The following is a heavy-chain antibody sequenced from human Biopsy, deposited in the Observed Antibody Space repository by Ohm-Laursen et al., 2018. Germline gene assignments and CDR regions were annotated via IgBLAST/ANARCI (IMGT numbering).Heavy chain of an antibody. D-gene: IGHD4-23*01. Sequence: SETLSLTCTVSGGSFPGHYWSWIRQPPGKGLEWIGHISCTGYTSYNASLKSRVTISVDTSRNHFSLRLSSLTAADTAVYYCARGSNDFGGLYFPRWGQGTLLTVSS. J-gene: IGHJ4*02. CDR3: ARGSNDFGGLYFPR. CDR2: ISCTGYT. CDR1: GGSFPGHY. V-gene: IGHV4-59*11.